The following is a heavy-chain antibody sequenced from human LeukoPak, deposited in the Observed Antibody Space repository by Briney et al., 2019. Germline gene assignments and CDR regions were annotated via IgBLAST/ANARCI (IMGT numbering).Heavy chain of an antibody. CDR2: ISYDGSNK. Sequence: PGGSLRLSCAASGFTFSSYGMHWVRQAPGKGLEWVAVISYDGSNKYYADSAKGRFTISRDNSKNTLYLQMNSLRAEDTAVYYCAKASGYFDYWGQGTLVTVSS. V-gene: IGHV3-30*18. J-gene: IGHJ4*02. CDR1: GFTFSSYG. CDR3: AKASGYFDY. D-gene: IGHD3-10*01.